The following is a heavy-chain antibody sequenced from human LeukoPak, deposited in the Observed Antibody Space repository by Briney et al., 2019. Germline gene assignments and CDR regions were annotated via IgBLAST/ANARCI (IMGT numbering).Heavy chain of an antibody. Sequence: GGSLRLSCAASGFTFSSYSMNWVRQAPGKGLERVAVISYDGSNKYYADSVKGRFTISRDNSKNTLYLQMNSLRAEDTAVYYCAKDSRSSGWYPVGYFDYWGQGTLVTVSS. V-gene: IGHV3-30*18. CDR2: ISYDGSNK. D-gene: IGHD6-19*01. CDR1: GFTFSSYS. J-gene: IGHJ4*02. CDR3: AKDSRSSGWYPVGYFDY.